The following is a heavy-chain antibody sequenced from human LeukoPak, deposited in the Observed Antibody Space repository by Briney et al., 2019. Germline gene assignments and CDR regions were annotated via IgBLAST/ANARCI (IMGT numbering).Heavy chain of an antibody. CDR3: ASGLGRSGYYYYYYMDV. J-gene: IGHJ6*03. CDR1: GGSISSYY. CDR2: IYYSGST. Sequence: SETLSLTCTVSGGSISSYYWTWIRQPPGKGLEWVGYIYYSGSTKYNPSLKSRVTISVDTSKNQFSLKLSSVTAADTAVYYCASGLGRSGYYYYYYMDVWGKGTTVTVSS. D-gene: IGHD3/OR15-3a*01. V-gene: IGHV4-59*01.